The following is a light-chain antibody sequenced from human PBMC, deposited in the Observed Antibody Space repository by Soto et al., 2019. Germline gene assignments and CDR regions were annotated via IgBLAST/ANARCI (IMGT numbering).Light chain of an antibody. CDR2: GNY. V-gene: IGLV1-40*01. CDR3: QSYDSSLSGVV. CDR1: SSNIGAGFD. Sequence: QPVLTQPPSVSGAPGQRVTISCTGSSSNIGAGFDVHWYQRLPGTAPKLLIFGNYNRPSGVPDRFSGSKSGTSASLAITGLQAEDETDYYCQSYDSSLSGVVFGGGTKLTVL. J-gene: IGLJ2*01.